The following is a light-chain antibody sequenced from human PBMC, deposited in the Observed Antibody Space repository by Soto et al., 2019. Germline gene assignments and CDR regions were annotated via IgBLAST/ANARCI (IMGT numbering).Light chain of an antibody. J-gene: IGLJ1*01. CDR3: QYYDSSRTTFV. CDR1: SSNIGAEYD. V-gene: IGLV1-40*01. CDR2: GDN. Sequence: QSVLTQQPSVSGAPGQRVAISCTGSSSNIGAEYDVHWYQQLPGTAPKRLIYGDNNRPSGVPDRFSGSKSGTSASLAITGLQPEHEADYYCQYYDSSRTTFVLGPGTKGTVL.